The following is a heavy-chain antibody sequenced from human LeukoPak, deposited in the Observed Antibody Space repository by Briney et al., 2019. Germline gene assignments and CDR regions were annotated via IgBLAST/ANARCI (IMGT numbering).Heavy chain of an antibody. CDR2: IWYDGSNK. V-gene: IGHV3-33*08. CDR1: GFTFSNYI. Sequence: AGGSLRLSCAASGFTFSNYIMNWVRQAPGKGLEWVAVIWYDGSNKYYADSVKGRFTISRDNSKNTLYLQMNSLRADDTAVYYCARHLHYYGSGNYYYYFYAMDVWGQGTTVTVSS. CDR3: ARHLHYYGSGNYYYYFYAMDV. D-gene: IGHD3-10*01. J-gene: IGHJ6*02.